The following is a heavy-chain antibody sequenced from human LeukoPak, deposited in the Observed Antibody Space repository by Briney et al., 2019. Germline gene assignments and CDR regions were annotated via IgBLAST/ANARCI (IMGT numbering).Heavy chain of an antibody. V-gene: IGHV3-33*01. CDR3: ARDRGGTYTVGGAFDV. J-gene: IGHJ3*01. CDR1: GFTFSHFG. CDR2: IFYNGGNK. D-gene: IGHD1-26*01. Sequence: PGGSLRLSCAASGFTFSHFGMHWIRQAPGKGLGWVAVIFYNGGNKYYGDSVKGRFTISRDNSKSTHDLQMNSLRAEDTGVYYCARDRGGTYTVGGAFDVWGQGILVTVSS.